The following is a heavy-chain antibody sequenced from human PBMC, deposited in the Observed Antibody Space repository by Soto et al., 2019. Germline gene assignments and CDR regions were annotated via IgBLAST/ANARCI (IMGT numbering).Heavy chain of an antibody. Sequence: QVQLQESGPGLAHPSQTLSLTCTVSGGSIGRGGYYWSWIRQQPWKGLEWIGYIYYSGSTYYNPSLKSRVTISVDTSKNQFSLKLSSVTAADTAVYYCARATDCISTSCYGTFDYWGQGTLVTVSS. D-gene: IGHD2-2*01. V-gene: IGHV4-31*03. CDR2: IYYSGST. J-gene: IGHJ4*02. CDR1: GGSIGRGGYY. CDR3: ARATDCISTSCYGTFDY.